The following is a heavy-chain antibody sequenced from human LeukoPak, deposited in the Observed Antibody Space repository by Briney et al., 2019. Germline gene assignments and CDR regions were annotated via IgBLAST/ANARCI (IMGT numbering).Heavy chain of an antibody. V-gene: IGHV1-2*02. CDR3: ARDRIAAAGPFDY. CDR2: VNPNSGGT. D-gene: IGHD6-13*01. J-gene: IGHJ4*02. Sequence: ASVKVSCKASGYTFTGYYMHWVRQAPGQGLERMGWVNPNSGGTNYAQKFQGRVTMTRDTSISTAYMELSRLRSDDTAVYYCARDRIAAAGPFDYWGQGTLVTVSS. CDR1: GYTFTGYY.